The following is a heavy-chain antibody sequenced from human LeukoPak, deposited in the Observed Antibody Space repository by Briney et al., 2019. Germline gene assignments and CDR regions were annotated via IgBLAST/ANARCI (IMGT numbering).Heavy chain of an antibody. V-gene: IGHV4-59*08. CDR1: GGSTSSYY. CDR3: ARHFYGSGSYN. J-gene: IGHJ4*02. D-gene: IGHD3-10*01. Sequence: SETLSLTCTVSGGSTSSYYWSWLRQPPGKGLEWIGYIYYSGSTNYNPSLKSRVTISVDTSKNQFSLKLSSVTAADTAVYYCARHFYGSGSYNWGQGTLVTVSS. CDR2: IYYSGST.